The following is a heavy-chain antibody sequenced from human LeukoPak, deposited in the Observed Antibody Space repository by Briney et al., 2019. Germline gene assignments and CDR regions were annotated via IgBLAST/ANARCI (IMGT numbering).Heavy chain of an antibody. CDR2: INSDASTI. V-gene: IGHV3-74*01. CDR1: GLTFSSDW. Sequence: PGGSLRLSCAASGLTFSSDWMHWVRQVPGKGLVWVSRINSDASTINYADSVKGRFTISRDNAKNTLYLQTNNLRAEDTAVYYCAREDCTIGAVCSSLLDHWGRGTLVTVSS. J-gene: IGHJ4*02. D-gene: IGHD2-8*01. CDR3: AREDCTIGAVCSSLLDH.